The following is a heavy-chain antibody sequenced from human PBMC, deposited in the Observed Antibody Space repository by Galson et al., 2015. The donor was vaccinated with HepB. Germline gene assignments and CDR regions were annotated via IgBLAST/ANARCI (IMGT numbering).Heavy chain of an antibody. CDR3: ENIDRG. CDR1: GFTFSHYW. CDR2: IKTDGSLT. Sequence: SLRLSCAASGFTFSHYWMHWVRQAPGKGLVWVSGIKTDGSLTVYADSVKGRFTISRDNAKNTLYLQMNSLRAEDTAVYYCENIDRGWGQGTLVTVSS. V-gene: IGHV3-74*01. D-gene: IGHD3-10*01. J-gene: IGHJ4*02.